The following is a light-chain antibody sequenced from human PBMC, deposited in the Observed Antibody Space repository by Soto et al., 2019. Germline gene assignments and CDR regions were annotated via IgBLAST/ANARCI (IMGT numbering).Light chain of an antibody. V-gene: IGKV3-20*01. CDR3: QQSGSSPYT. CDR2: GAS. Sequence: EIVLTQSPGTLSLSPGERATLSCRASQSVSSSYLAWYQQKPGQAPRLLIYGASSRATGIPDRFSGSGSGTDFTLTISRLEPEDFALYYCQQSGSSPYTFGQGTKLEIK. CDR1: QSVSSSY. J-gene: IGKJ2*01.